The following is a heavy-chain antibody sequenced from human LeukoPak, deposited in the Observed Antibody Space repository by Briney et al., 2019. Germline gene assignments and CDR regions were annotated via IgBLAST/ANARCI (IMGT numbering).Heavy chain of an antibody. Sequence: ASVKVSCKASGYTFTSYYMHWVRQAPGQGLEWMGIINPSGGSTSYAQKFQGRVTMTRDTSTSTVYMELSSLRSEDTAVYYCARETYDYYDSSGYDVLGDIPGGFDHWGQGTLVTVSS. CDR2: INPSGGST. V-gene: IGHV1-46*01. J-gene: IGHJ5*02. D-gene: IGHD3-22*01. CDR1: GYTFTSYY. CDR3: ARETYDYYDSSGYDVLGDIPGGFDH.